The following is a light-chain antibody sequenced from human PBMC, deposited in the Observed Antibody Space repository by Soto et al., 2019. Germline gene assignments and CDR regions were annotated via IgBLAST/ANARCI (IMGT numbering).Light chain of an antibody. J-gene: IGKJ3*01. Sequence: DIQMTQSPSSLSASVGDRVTITCRASQSISSYLNWYQQKPGKAPKLLIYAASSLQSGVPSRFSGSGSGTDFTLTISSLQPEDFATYYCLQDYTHPFTFGPGTKVDIK. CDR1: QSISSY. CDR3: LQDYTHPFT. CDR2: AAS. V-gene: IGKV1-39*01.